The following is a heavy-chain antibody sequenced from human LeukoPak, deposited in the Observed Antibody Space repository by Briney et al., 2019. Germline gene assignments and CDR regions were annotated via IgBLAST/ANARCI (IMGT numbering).Heavy chain of an antibody. CDR3: ARDSRGFYYAH. CDR2: ISAYNGNT. V-gene: IGHV1-18*01. D-gene: IGHD3-22*01. J-gene: IGHJ4*02. Sequence: ASVKVSCKASGGTFSSYAISWVRQAPGQGLEWMGWISAYNGNTNYAQKLQGRVTMTTDTSTSTAYMELTSLRSDDTAVYYCARDSRGFYYAHWGQGTLVTVSS. CDR1: GGTFSSYA.